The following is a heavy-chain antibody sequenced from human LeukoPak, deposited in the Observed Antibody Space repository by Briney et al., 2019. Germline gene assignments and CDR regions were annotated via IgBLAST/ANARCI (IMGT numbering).Heavy chain of an antibody. J-gene: IGHJ2*01. CDR2: TYFRSKWYN. Sequence: SQTLSLTCAISGDSFSSNSAAWNWIRQSPSRGLEWLGRTYFRSKWYNDYAVSVKSRITVNPDASENQFSLQLNPVTPEDTAVYYCARDRGRYLDLWGRGTLVTVSS. CDR1: GDSFSSNSAA. V-gene: IGHV6-1*01. CDR3: ARDRGRYLDL. D-gene: IGHD2-15*01.